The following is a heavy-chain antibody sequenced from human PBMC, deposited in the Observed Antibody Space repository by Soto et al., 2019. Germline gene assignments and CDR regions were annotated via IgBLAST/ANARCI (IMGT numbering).Heavy chain of an antibody. Sequence: QVHLVQSGAEAKKPGASVKVSCKASGYTFTSYGITWARQAPGPGLEWMGWISAHNGNTDYAQKLQGRVIVTRDTATSTAYMALGSLRSDDTDVYYCARGRYGDYWGQGALVTVSS. CDR1: GYTFTSYG. J-gene: IGHJ4*02. CDR2: ISAHNGNT. V-gene: IGHV1-18*01. CDR3: ARGRYGDY. D-gene: IGHD1-1*01.